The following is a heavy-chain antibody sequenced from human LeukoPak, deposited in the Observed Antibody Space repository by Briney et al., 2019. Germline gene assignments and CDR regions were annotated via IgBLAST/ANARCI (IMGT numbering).Heavy chain of an antibody. J-gene: IGHJ4*02. CDR2: IKQDGSEK. D-gene: IGHD7-27*01. Sequence: GGSLRLSCAASGFTFSSYEMNWVRQAPGKGLEWVANIKQDGSEKYYVDSVKGRFTISRDNAKNSLYLQMNSLRAEDTAVYYCARVSPLGYYFDYWGQGTLVTVSS. CDR1: GFTFSSYE. CDR3: ARVSPLGYYFDY. V-gene: IGHV3-7*01.